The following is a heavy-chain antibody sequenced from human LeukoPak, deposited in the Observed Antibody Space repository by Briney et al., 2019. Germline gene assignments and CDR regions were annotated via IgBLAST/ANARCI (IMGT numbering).Heavy chain of an antibody. D-gene: IGHD7-27*01. V-gene: IGHV3-48*03. J-gene: IGHJ3*02. CDR1: GFTFSSYE. CDR3: ARATNWGYAFAI. Sequence: GGSLRLSCAPSGFTFSSYEMNWVRQAPGKGLEWVSYISSSGSTICYADSVKGRFTISRDNAKNSLYLQMNSLRAEDTAVYYCARATNWGYAFAIWGQGTVVTVSS. CDR2: ISSSGSTI.